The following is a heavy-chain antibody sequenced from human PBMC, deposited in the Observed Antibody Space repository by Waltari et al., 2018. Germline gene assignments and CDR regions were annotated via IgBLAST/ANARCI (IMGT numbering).Heavy chain of an antibody. Sequence: QVQLQESGPGLGKPAQTLSLTCTVSGGSISSGGYYWSWIRPHPGKGLEWIGYIYYSGSTYYNPSLKSRVTISVDTSKNQFSLKLSSVTAADTAVYYCASQVKQQLVRRGNYYYYYYMDVWGKGTTVTVSS. CDR2: IYYSGST. CDR1: GGSISSGGYY. V-gene: IGHV4-31*03. J-gene: IGHJ6*03. CDR3: ASQVKQQLVRRGNYYYYYYMDV. D-gene: IGHD6-13*01.